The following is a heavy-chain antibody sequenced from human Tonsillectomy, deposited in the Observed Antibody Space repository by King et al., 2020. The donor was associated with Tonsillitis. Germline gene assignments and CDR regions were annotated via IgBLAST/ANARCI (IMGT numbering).Heavy chain of an antibody. CDR3: TATYYYGSGSGYYFDY. Sequence: VQLVESGGGLVQPGRSLRLSCTSSGFNFAEYAMKWFRQAPGKGLEWVGFIRSKDYGGTTEYAAPMKGRFTISRDDSKSIAYLQMNSLKTEDTAVYYCTATYYYGSGSGYYFDYWGQGPLVTVSS. V-gene: IGHV3-49*03. D-gene: IGHD3-10*01. CDR2: IRSKDYGGTT. J-gene: IGHJ4*02. CDR1: GFNFAEYA.